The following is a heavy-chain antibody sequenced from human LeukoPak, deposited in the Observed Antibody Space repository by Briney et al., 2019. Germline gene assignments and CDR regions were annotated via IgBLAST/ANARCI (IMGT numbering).Heavy chain of an antibody. CDR3: ARGRSAAEYDAFDI. J-gene: IGHJ3*02. CDR2: INTYGGST. CDR1: GFMFSTYA. V-gene: IGHV3-64*01. Sequence: GGSLRLSCKVSGFMFSTYAMHWVRQAPGKGPEFVSGINTYGGSTHYAKSVKGRFTISRDNSKNTLYPQMGSLRAEDTAVYYCARGRSAAEYDAFDIWGQGTLVTVSS. D-gene: IGHD2-15*01.